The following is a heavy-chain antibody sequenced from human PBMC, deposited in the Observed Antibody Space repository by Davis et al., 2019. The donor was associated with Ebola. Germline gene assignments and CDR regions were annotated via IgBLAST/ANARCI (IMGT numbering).Heavy chain of an antibody. D-gene: IGHD5-24*01. CDR1: GYSFTSYW. J-gene: IGHJ6*02. CDR2: IYPRDSDT. Sequence: GESLKISCKASGYSFTSYWIGWVRQMPGKALEWLGFIYPRDSDTSYSPSFQGQVTISADKSISTAYLQWSSLKASDTAMYYCARLAGRDGYNVNYYYYGMDVWGQGTTVTVSS. V-gene: IGHV5-51*01. CDR3: ARLAGRDGYNVNYYYYGMDV.